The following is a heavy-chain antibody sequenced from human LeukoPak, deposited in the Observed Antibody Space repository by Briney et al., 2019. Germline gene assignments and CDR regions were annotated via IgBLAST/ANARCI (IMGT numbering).Heavy chain of an antibody. J-gene: IGHJ4*02. V-gene: IGHV3-66*01. CDR3: ARDPDGYRQGHHFDY. CDR1: GFTVSSNY. CDR2: IYSGGST. Sequence: GGSLRLSCAASGFTVSSNYMSWVGQAPGKGLEWVSVIYSGGSTYYADSVKGRFTISRDNSKNTLYLQMNSLKAEDTAVYYCARDPDGYRQGHHFDYWGQGTLVTVSS. D-gene: IGHD5-18*01.